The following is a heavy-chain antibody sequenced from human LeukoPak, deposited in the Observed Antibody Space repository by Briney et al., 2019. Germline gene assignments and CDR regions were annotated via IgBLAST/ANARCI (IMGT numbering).Heavy chain of an antibody. CDR2: IYPGESDT. CDR3: ARRNPTTQDAFDI. D-gene: IGHD1-1*01. Sequence: GGALEISLQGFGYSFSIYWIAWVRPVPGKGVEWRGIIYPGESDTRYSPSFQGQVTITADKSISTAYLQWSSLKASDTAIYYCARRNPTTQDAFDIWGQGTMVTVSS. V-gene: IGHV5-51*01. J-gene: IGHJ3*02. CDR1: GYSFSIYW.